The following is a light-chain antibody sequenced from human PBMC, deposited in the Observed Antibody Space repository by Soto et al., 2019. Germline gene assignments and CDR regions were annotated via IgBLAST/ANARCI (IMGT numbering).Light chain of an antibody. CDR1: QGISNY. Sequence: DIPMTQSPSSLSASVGDRVAITCRASQGISNYLAWYQQKPGKVPKLLIYAASTLQSWVPSRFSGSGSGTDFTLNISSLQPEDVATYYCQKYNSAPYTFGQGTKVDIK. J-gene: IGKJ2*01. CDR3: QKYNSAPYT. CDR2: AAS. V-gene: IGKV1-27*01.